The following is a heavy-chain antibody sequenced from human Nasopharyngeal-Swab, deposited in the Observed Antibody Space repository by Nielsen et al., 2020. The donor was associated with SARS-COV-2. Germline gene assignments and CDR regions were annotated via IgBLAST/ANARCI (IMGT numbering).Heavy chain of an antibody. D-gene: IGHD4/OR15-4a*01. J-gene: IGHJ4*02. V-gene: IGHV3-23*01. CDR3: AKDWRYGGGY. CDR2: ISVDGRST. Sequence: GGSLRLSCTASGFTFSNEAMSWVRQAPGKGLEWVSYISVDGRSTYHADSVKGRFTISRDNSKNTLYLQMNSLRAEDTAVYFCAKDWRYGGGYWGQGTLVTVSS. CDR1: GFTFSNEA.